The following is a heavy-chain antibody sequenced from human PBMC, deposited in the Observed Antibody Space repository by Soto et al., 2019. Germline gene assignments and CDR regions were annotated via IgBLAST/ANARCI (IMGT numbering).Heavy chain of an antibody. CDR3: ARGGEGFGVVIPQDYYYGMDV. CDR2: IYYSGST. Sequence: SETLSLTCTVSGGSISSGDYYWSWIRQPPGKGLEWIGYIYYSGSTYYNPSLKSRVTISVDTSKTQFSLKLSSVTAADTAVYYCARGGEGFGVVIPQDYYYGMDVWGQGTMVTAP. V-gene: IGHV4-30-4*01. J-gene: IGHJ6*02. CDR1: GGSISSGDYY. D-gene: IGHD3-3*01.